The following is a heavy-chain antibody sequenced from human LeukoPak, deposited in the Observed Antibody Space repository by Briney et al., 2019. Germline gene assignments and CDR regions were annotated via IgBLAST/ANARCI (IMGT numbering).Heavy chain of an antibody. J-gene: IGHJ3*01. D-gene: IGHD3-16*01. V-gene: IGHV4-59*01. CDR1: GASISSYY. Sequence: PSETLSLTCTVSGASISSYYWSWIRQPPGKGLGWMGYIYYSGSTNYNPSLKSRVTISIDTSKNQFSLNLSSVTAADAAVYYCARVFWGQLHAFDFWGQGTMVTVSS. CDR3: ARVFWGQLHAFDF. CDR2: IYYSGST.